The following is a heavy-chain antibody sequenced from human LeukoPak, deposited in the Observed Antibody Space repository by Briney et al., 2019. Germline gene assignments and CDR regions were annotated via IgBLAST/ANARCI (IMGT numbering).Heavy chain of an antibody. CDR3: ARGRGGYSYGFPPFFDY. V-gene: IGHV4-34*01. Sequence: SETLSLTCAVYGGSFSGYYWSWIRQPPGKGLEWIVEINHSGSTNYNPSLKSRVTISVDTSKNQFSLKLSSVTAADTAVYYCARGRGGYSYGFPPFFDYWGQGTLVTVSS. D-gene: IGHD5-18*01. CDR2: INHSGST. J-gene: IGHJ4*02. CDR1: GGSFSGYY.